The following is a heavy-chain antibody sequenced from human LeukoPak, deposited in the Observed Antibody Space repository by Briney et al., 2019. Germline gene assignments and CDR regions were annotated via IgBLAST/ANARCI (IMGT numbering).Heavy chain of an antibody. J-gene: IGHJ4*02. CDR3: ARGLGSGWYNFDY. CDR2: INHSGST. Sequence: PSETLSLTSAVYGGSFSGYYWSWIRQPPGKGLEWIGEINHSGSTNYNPSLKSRVTISVDTSKDQFSLKLSSVTAADTAVYYCARGLGSGWYNFDYWGQGTLVTVSS. CDR1: GGSFSGYY. D-gene: IGHD6-19*01. V-gene: IGHV4-34*01.